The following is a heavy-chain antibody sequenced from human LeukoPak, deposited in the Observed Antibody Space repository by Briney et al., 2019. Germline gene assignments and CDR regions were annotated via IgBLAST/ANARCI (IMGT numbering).Heavy chain of an antibody. CDR3: ARKRHGYFDY. J-gene: IGHJ4*02. V-gene: IGHV3-13*01. D-gene: IGHD2-8*01. CDR1: GFTFSSYD. Sequence: GGSLRLSCAASGFTFSSYDMHWVRQATGKGLEWVSAIGTAGDTYYPGSVKGRSTISRENAKNSLYLQMNSLRAEDTAAYYCARKRHGYFDYWGQGTLVTVSS. CDR2: IGTAGDT.